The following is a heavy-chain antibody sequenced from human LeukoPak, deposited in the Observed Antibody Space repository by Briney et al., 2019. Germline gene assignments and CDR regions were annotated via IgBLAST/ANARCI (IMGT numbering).Heavy chain of an antibody. V-gene: IGHV4-39*07. CDR2: MSYSGHT. J-gene: IGHJ5*02. CDR3: ARSYCTNGVCPNFDP. Sequence: SETLSLTCTISGDYIGRINYYWGWIRQPPGKGLEWIVSMSYSGHTYYNPSLKSRVTISIDTSKNQFSLKLSSVTAADTAVYYCARSYCTNGVCPNFDPWGQGTLVTVSS. CDR1: GDYIGRINYY. D-gene: IGHD2-8*01.